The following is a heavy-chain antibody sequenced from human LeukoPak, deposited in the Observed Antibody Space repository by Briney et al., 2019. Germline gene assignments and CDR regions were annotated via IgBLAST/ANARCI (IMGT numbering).Heavy chain of an antibody. V-gene: IGHV3-23*01. Sequence: GGSLRLSCAASGFTFTSYAMTWVRQAPGKGLEWVSGISNSGSSTYYADSVKGRFTISRDNSKNTLYLQLSSLRAEDTVVYYCARDSSSWRSNWFDPWGQGTLVTVSS. CDR2: ISNSGSST. CDR1: GFTFTSYA. CDR3: ARDSSSWRSNWFDP. J-gene: IGHJ5*02. D-gene: IGHD6-13*01.